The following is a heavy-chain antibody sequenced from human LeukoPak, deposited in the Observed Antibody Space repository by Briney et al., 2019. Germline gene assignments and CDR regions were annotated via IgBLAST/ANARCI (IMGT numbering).Heavy chain of an antibody. CDR1: EHTFTRYY. J-gene: IGHJ4*02. CDR2: INPNSGGT. CDR3: ARDQIAAAGTADFDY. D-gene: IGHD6-13*01. Sequence: ASVKVSCKASEHTFTRYYIHWVRQAPGQGLEWMGWINPNSGGTNYAQKFQGRVTMTRDTSISTAYMELSRLRSDDTAVYYCARDQIAAAGTADFDYWGQGTLVTVSS. V-gene: IGHV1-2*02.